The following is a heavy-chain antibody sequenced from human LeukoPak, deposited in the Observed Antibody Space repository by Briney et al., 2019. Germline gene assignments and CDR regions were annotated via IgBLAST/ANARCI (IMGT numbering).Heavy chain of an antibody. CDR1: GFTFSSYA. D-gene: IGHD3-10*01. CDR2: ISGSGGST. Sequence: GGSLRLSCAASGFTFSSYAMSWVRQAPGKGLEWVSAISGSGGSTYYADSVKGRFTISRDNSKNTLYLQMNSLRAEDTAVYYCAKDRVRGSGSYYMFSWFDPWGQGTLVTVSS. CDR3: AKDRVRGSGSYYMFSWFDP. J-gene: IGHJ5*02. V-gene: IGHV3-23*01.